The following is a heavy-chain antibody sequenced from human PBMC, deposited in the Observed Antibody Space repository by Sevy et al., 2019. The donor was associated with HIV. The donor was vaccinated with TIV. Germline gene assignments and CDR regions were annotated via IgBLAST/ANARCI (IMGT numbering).Heavy chain of an antibody. J-gene: IGHJ6*02. CDR2: IQSNSYGETT. D-gene: IGHD5-12*01. CDR1: GFTFSDAW. Sequence: GGSLRLSCAASGFTFSDAWMTWVHQAPGRGLEWVGRIQSNSYGETTDYGSSVKGRFAISRDDSKNMLFLQMNTLKNEDSAAYYCATDRGYWGIESQYYYVVDAWGQGTTVTVSS. V-gene: IGHV3-15*01. CDR3: ATDRGYWGIESQYYYVVDA.